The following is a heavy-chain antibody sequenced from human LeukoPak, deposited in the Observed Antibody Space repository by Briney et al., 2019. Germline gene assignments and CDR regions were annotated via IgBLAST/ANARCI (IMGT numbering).Heavy chain of an antibody. Sequence: KPSETLSLTCAVYGGSISSYYWSWIRQPAGKGLEWIGGINNSGSTNYNPSLKSRVTISVGTSKNQFSLKLSSVSAADTAVYYCSRYHQHFLFYWVQGTLVTVSS. J-gene: IGHJ4*02. CDR3: SRYHQHFLFY. V-gene: IGHV4-59*10. CDR1: GGSISSYY. CDR2: INNSGST.